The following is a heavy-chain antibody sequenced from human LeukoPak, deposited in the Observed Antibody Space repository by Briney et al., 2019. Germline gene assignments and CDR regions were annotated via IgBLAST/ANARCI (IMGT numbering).Heavy chain of an antibody. Sequence: GGSLRLYCAASGFTVSSNYMGWVRQAPGKGLEWVSVIYCGGSTYSADSVKSRLTMSRDNSKNTLYLQMNSLRAEDTAVYYCARDNVACSSTSCHYWYFDLWGRGALVAVSS. CDR2: IYCGGST. D-gene: IGHD2-2*01. J-gene: IGHJ2*01. V-gene: IGHV3-53*01. CDR3: ARDNVACSSTSCHYWYFDL. CDR1: GFTVSSNY.